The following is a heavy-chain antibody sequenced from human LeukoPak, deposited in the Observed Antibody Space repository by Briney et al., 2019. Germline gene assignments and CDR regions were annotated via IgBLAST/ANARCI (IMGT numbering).Heavy chain of an antibody. D-gene: IGHD1-1*01. V-gene: IGHV3-23*01. CDR2: IGIGGGST. J-gene: IGHJ4*02. CDR3: ANEVRPNDY. Sequence: GGSLRLSCAASGFAFSSHAMCWVRQAPGKGLEWVSSIGIGGGSTYYADSAEGRFTISRDNSKNTLYLQMNGLRVEDTALYYCANEVRPNDYWGQGTLVTVSS. CDR1: GFAFSSHA.